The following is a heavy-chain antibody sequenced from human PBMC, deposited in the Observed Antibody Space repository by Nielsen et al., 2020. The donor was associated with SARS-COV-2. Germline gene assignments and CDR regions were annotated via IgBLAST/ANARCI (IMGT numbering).Heavy chain of an antibody. Sequence: ASVTVSCKASGYTFTSYDINWVRQAPGQGLEWMGWINPNSGGTNYAQKFQGRVTMTRDTSISTAYMELSRLRSDDTAVYYCARGLVFGVVSWFDPWGQGTLVTVSS. J-gene: IGHJ5*02. CDR3: ARGLVFGVVSWFDP. D-gene: IGHD3-3*01. CDR1: GYTFTSYD. CDR2: INPNSGGT. V-gene: IGHV1-2*02.